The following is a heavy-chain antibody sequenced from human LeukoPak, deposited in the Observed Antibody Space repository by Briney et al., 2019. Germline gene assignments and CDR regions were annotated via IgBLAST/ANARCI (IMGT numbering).Heavy chain of an antibody. CDR2: IRYDGTKK. CDR1: GFTFSGCG. V-gene: IGHV3-33*01. Sequence: GRSLTLSCAASGFTFSGCGMQWVRQAPGKGLEWLAVIRYDGTKKYYADSVKGRFTISRDNSENTLFLQMNSLRDEDTAVYYCASWNGDQGGYFEHWGQGTLVTVSS. J-gene: IGHJ4*02. D-gene: IGHD1-1*01. CDR3: ASWNGDQGGYFEH.